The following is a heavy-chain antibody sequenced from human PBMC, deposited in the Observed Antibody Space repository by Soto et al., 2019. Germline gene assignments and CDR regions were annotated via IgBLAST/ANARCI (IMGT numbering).Heavy chain of an antibody. Sequence: EVQLVESGGGLVQPGGSLRLSCAASGFTFSSYDMHWVRQATGKGLEWVSAIGTAGDTYYPGSVKGRFTISRENAKNSLYLQMNSLGAGDTAVYYCERGGAPATGIISDWFDPWGQGTLVTVSS. CDR3: ERGGAPATGIISDWFDP. CDR2: IGTAGDT. CDR1: GFTFSSYD. V-gene: IGHV3-13*01. D-gene: IGHD1-1*01. J-gene: IGHJ5*02.